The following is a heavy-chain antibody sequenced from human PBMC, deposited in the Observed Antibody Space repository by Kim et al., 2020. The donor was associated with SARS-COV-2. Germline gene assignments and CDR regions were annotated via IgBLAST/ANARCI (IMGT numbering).Heavy chain of an antibody. D-gene: IGHD3-3*01. Sequence: SETLSLTCTVSGGSISSSSYYWGWIRQPPGKGLEWIGSIYYSGSTYYNPSLKSRVTISVDTSKNQFSLKLSSVTAADTAVYYCASITIFGVVIEHWGQGTLVTVSS. CDR2: IYYSGST. CDR1: GGSISSSSYY. J-gene: IGHJ1*01. V-gene: IGHV4-39*07. CDR3: ASITIFGVVIEH.